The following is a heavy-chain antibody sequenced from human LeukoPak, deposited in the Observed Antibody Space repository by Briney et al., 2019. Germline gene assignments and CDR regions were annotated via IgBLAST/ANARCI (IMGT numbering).Heavy chain of an antibody. D-gene: IGHD3-16*02. CDR1: GYSISSGYY. CDR2: IYHSGST. CDR3: ARGDYVWGSYRYSFDY. V-gene: IGHV4-38-2*02. J-gene: IGHJ4*02. Sequence: SETLSLTCTVSGYSISSGYYWGWIRQPPGKGLEWIGSIYHSGSTYYNPSLKSRVTISVDTSKNQFSLKLSSVTAADTAVYYCARGDYVWGSYRYSFDYWGQGTLVTVSS.